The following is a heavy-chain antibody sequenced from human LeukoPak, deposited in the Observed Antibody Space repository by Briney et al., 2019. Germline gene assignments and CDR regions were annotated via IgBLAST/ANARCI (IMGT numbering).Heavy chain of an antibody. CDR1: GFTFSSYG. V-gene: IGHV3-33*01. J-gene: IGHJ4*02. D-gene: IGHD1-26*01. Sequence: GGSLRLSCAVSGFTFSSYGMHWVRQAPGKGLEWVAVIWYDGSNKYYADSVKGRFTISRDNSKNTLYLQMNSLRAEDTAVYYCARVVGATSHFDYWGQGTLVTVSS. CDR2: IWYDGSNK. CDR3: ARVVGATSHFDY.